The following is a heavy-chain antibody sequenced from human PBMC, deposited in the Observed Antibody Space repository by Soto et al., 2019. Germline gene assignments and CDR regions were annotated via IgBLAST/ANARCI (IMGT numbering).Heavy chain of an antibody. D-gene: IGHD2-15*01. CDR2: INHSGST. CDR1: GGSFSGYY. V-gene: IGHV4-34*01. J-gene: IGHJ6*03. CDR3: ARGEIVVVVAAYYYYYYMDV. Sequence: QVQLQQWGAGLLKPSETLSLTCAVYGGSFSGYYWSWIRQPPGKGLEWIGEINHSGSTNYNPSLKSRVTISVDTSTNQFSLKLSSVAAADTAVYYCARGEIVVVVAAYYYYYYMDVWGKGTTVTVSS.